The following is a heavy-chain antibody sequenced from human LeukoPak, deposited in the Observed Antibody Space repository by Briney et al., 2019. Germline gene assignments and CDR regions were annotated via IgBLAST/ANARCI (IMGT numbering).Heavy chain of an antibody. J-gene: IGHJ3*02. D-gene: IGHD2-15*01. V-gene: IGHV3-74*01. CDR1: GFTFDDYG. CDR3: AREGGYCSGGSCRDAFDI. Sequence: QPGGSLRLSCAASGFTFDDYGMSWVRQAPGKGLVWVSRINSDGSSTSYADSVKGRFTISRDNAKNTLYLQMNSLRAEDTAVYYCAREGGYCSGGSCRDAFDIWGQGTMVTVSS. CDR2: INSDGSST.